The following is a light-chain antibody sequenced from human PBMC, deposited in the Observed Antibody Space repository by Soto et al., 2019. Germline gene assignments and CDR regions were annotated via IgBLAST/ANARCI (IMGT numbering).Light chain of an antibody. V-gene: IGKV1-5*01. CDR3: QQYYSYSPWT. Sequence: DIQMTQSPSTLSASVGDRVTITCRASQNIQKWLAWHHHKPGKAPTLLIYDVSRLQSGVPSRFSGSGSGTEFTLTISSLQPDDFATYYCQQYYSYSPWTFGQGTKVDI. J-gene: IGKJ1*01. CDR1: QNIQKW. CDR2: DVS.